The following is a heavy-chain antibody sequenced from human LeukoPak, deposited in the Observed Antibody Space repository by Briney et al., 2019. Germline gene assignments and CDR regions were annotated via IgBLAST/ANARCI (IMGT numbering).Heavy chain of an antibody. J-gene: IGHJ5*02. CDR1: GFTVSSNY. V-gene: IGHV3-53*01. D-gene: IGHD3-9*01. Sequence: GGSLRLSCEASGFTVSSNYMSWVRQAPGKGLEWVSVIYSGGTTYYADSVKGRFTISRDNSKNTLYLQMNSLRAEDTAVYYCARDYDVLTAYPPTQLFDPWGQGTLVTVSS. CDR3: ARDYDVLTAYPPTQLFDP. CDR2: IYSGGTT.